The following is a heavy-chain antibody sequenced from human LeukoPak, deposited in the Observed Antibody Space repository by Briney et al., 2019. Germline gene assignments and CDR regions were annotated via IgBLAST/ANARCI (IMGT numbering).Heavy chain of an antibody. CDR3: ARDLYLAVAGTLDY. CDR2: ISSSGSTI. D-gene: IGHD6-19*01. CDR1: GFTFSSYE. Sequence: GGSLRLSCAASGFTFSSYEMNWVRQAPGKGLEWVSYISSSGSTIYYADSVKGRFTISRDNAKNSLYLQMNSLRAEDTAVYYCARDLYLAVAGTLDYWGQGTLVTVSS. J-gene: IGHJ4*02. V-gene: IGHV3-48*03.